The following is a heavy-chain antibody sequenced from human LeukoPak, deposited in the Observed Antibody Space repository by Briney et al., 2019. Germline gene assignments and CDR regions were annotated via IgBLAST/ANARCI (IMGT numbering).Heavy chain of an antibody. CDR2: IYYSGST. V-gene: IGHV4-59*01. J-gene: IGHJ4*02. CDR1: AGPMSSYY. D-gene: IGHD6-19*01. CDR3: ARGRVAGGYYFDY. Sequence: ASETLSLTCTVSAGPMSSYYWSWVRQPPGKGLEWIGYIYYSGSTNYNPSLKSRVTISLDTSKNQFSLKLDSMTAADTAVYYCARGRVAGGYYFDYWGQGTLVTVSS.